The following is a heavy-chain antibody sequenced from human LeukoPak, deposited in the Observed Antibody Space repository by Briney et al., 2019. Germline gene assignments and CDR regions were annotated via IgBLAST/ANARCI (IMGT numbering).Heavy chain of an antibody. V-gene: IGHV1-2*02. Sequence: ASVKVSCKASGYTFTGYYIHWVRQAPGQGLEWMGWINPNSGGTNYAQKFQGRVTMARDRSINTAYMDLRSLTYDDTAVYYCARDKPAEAALDFWGQGTLVTVSS. CDR1: GYTFTGYY. CDR2: INPNSGGT. J-gene: IGHJ4*02. CDR3: ARDKPAEAALDF.